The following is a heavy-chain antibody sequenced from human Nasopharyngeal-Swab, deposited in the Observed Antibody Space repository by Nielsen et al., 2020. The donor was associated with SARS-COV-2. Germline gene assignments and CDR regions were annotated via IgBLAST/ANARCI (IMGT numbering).Heavy chain of an antibody. D-gene: IGHD3-10*01. J-gene: IGHJ4*02. CDR1: GCTFNNYA. CDR2: IGGSGGST. V-gene: IGHV3-23*01. Sequence: GGSLRLSCASSGCTFNNYAMSGVHLAPGKRLEWVSTIGGSGGSTYYADSVKGRFTISRDNSKNTLYLQMNILRAEDTALYYCAKNFYGSGSYLVSWGQGTLVTVSS. CDR3: AKNFYGSGSYLVS.